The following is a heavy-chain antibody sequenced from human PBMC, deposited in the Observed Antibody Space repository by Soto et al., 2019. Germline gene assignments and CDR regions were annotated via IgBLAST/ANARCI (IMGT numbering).Heavy chain of an antibody. CDR2: IFATGATI. CDR3: ARDKVWAFDY. J-gene: IGHJ4*02. Sequence: EVHLVESGGGLVQPGGSLRLSCVPSGFTFSSDSMVRVRQAPGKGLQWVSYIFATGATIYYADSVKGRFTVSRDNAKNSLFLLMNSLRAEDTGIYYCARDKVWAFDYWGQGTLVTVSS. V-gene: IGHV3-48*04. D-gene: IGHD7-27*01. CDR1: GFTFSSDS.